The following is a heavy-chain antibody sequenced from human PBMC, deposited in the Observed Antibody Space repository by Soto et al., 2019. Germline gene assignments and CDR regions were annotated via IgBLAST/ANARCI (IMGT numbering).Heavy chain of an antibody. D-gene: IGHD3-3*01. V-gene: IGHV3-23*01. J-gene: IGHJ5*02. CDR2: ISGSGGST. CDR3: AKAFRDYDFWSGYGFDP. Sequence: EVQLLESGGGLVQPGGSLRLSCAASGFTFSSYAMSWVRQAPGKGLEWVSAISGSGGSTYYADSVQGRFTISRDNSKNTLYLQMNSLRAEDTAVYYCAKAFRDYDFWSGYGFDPWGQGTLVTVSS. CDR1: GFTFSSYA.